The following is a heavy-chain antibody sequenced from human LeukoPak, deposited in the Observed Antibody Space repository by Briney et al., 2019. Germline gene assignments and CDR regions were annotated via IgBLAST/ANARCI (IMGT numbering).Heavy chain of an antibody. J-gene: IGHJ4*02. CDR3: ARDYADYVGYFFFDY. V-gene: IGHV3-30*02. D-gene: IGHD4-17*01. CDR1: GFTFSSYG. Sequence: GGSLRLSCAASGFTFSSYGMHWVRQAPGKGLEWVAFIRYDGSNKYYADSVKGRFTISRDNSQNTLYLQMNSLRAEDTAVYYCARDYADYVGYFFFDYWGQGTLVTVSS. CDR2: IRYDGSNK.